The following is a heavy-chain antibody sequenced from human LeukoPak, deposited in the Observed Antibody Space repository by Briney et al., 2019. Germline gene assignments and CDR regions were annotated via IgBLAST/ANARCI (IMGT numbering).Heavy chain of an antibody. CDR3: ARVPCSSTSCYKLVDY. V-gene: IGHV4-39*01. CDR2: IYYSGST. J-gene: IGHJ4*02. D-gene: IGHD2-2*02. Sequence: SETLSLTCTVSGGSISSSSYYWGWIRQPPGKGLEWIGSIYYSGSTYYNPSLKSRVTISVDTSKNQFSLKLSSVTAADTAVYYCARVPCSSTSCYKLVDYWGQGTQVTVSS. CDR1: GGSISSSSYY.